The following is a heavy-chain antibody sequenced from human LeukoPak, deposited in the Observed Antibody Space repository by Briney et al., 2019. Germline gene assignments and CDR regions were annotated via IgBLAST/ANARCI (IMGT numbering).Heavy chain of an antibody. CDR2: IYYSGST. J-gene: IGHJ4*02. CDR1: GGSISSYY. V-gene: IGHV4-59*01. D-gene: IGHD1-26*01. Sequence: PSQTLSLTCTVSGGSISSYYWSWIRQPPGKGLEWIGYIYYSGSTNYNPSLKSRVTISVDTSKNQFSLKLSSVTAADTAVYYCARAEKSVGATYYFDYWGQGTLVTVSS. CDR3: ARAEKSVGATYYFDY.